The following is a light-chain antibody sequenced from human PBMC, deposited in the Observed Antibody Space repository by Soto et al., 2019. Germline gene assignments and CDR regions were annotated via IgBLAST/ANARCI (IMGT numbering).Light chain of an antibody. J-gene: IGLJ1*01. CDR1: SSDVGAYHY. V-gene: IGLV2-8*01. CDR3: SSYAGTNNYV. CDR2: EVS. Sequence: QSALTQPPSASGSPGQSVTISCTGTSSDVGAYHYVSWYQQHPGKAPTLIIYEVSQRPSGVPDRFSGSKSGNTASLTVSGLQADDEADYYCSSYAGTNNYVFGTGTKLTV.